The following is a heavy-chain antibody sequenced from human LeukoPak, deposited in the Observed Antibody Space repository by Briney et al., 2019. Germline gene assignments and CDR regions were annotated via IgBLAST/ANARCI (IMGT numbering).Heavy chain of an antibody. CDR2: VYTSGST. CDR1: DGSISSGSYY. Sequence: PSQTLSLTCTVSDGSISSGSYYWSWIRQPAGKGLEWIGRVYTSGSTNYNPSLKSRVTISVDTSKNQFSLKLSSVTAADTAVYYCARGLRIPPYFDYWGQGTLVTVSS. CDR3: ARGLRIPPYFDY. J-gene: IGHJ4*02. D-gene: IGHD5-12*01. V-gene: IGHV4-61*02.